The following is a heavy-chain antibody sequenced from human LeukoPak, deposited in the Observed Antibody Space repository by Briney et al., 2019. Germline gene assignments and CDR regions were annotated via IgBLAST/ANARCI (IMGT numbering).Heavy chain of an antibody. CDR3: VKGKLDSSGYYYYFDY. J-gene: IGHJ4*02. D-gene: IGHD3-22*01. CDR1: GFTFSSYA. CDR2: ISSNGGRT. V-gene: IGHV3-64D*06. Sequence: GGSLRLSCSASGFTFSSYAMHWVRQAPGKGLEYVSAISSNGGRTYYADSVKGRFTISRDNSKNTLYLQMSSLRAEDTAVYYCVKGKLDSSGYYYYFDYWGQGTLVTVSS.